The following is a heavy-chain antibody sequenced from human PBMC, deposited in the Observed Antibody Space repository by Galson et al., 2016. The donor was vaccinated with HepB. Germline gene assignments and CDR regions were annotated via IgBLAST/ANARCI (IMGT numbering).Heavy chain of an antibody. CDR2: IDPSDSYT. Sequence: QSGADVKKPGESPRISCQGSGYTFTSYWISWVRQMPGKGLEWQGRIDPSDSYTNYSPFFQGNVTISADKSSSTAYLQWSNMKASDTAMYYCARRGQFGELPGDCGYYGMDVWGQGTTVTVSS. V-gene: IGHV5-10-1*01. J-gene: IGHJ6*02. CDR1: GYTFTSYW. D-gene: IGHD3-10*01. CDR3: ARRGQFGELPGDCGYYGMDV.